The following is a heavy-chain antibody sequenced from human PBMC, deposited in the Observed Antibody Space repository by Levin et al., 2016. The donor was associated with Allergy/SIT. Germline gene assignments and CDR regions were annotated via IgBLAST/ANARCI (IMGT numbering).Heavy chain of an antibody. D-gene: IGHD2-2*01. CDR3: AKEIVVIPAARGTYYYYGMDV. V-gene: IGHV3-23*01. Sequence: GGSLKISCAASGFTFRSIAMNWVRQAPGKGLEWVSAISGSGGNTYYADSVKGRLTISRDNSKNTLYLQMNSLRAEDTAVYYCAKEIVVIPAARGTYYYYGMDVWGQGTTVIVSS. J-gene: IGHJ6*02. CDR1: GFTFRSIA. CDR2: ISGSGGNT.